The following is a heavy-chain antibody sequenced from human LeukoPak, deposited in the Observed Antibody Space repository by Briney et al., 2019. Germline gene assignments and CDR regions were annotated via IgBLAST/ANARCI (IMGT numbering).Heavy chain of an antibody. CDR3: AKSRARREGSSGSIDY. CDR2: INGDGDGK. CDR1: GFSFRRFW. J-gene: IGHJ4*02. D-gene: IGHD3-22*01. V-gene: IGHV3-7*03. Sequence: GGSLRLSCAGSGFSFRRFWMTWVRQAPGRGLEWVADINGDGDGKRYADSVKGRFTISRDNSKNTLYLQMNSLRADDTAVYYCAKSRARREGSSGSIDYWGQGTLVTVSS.